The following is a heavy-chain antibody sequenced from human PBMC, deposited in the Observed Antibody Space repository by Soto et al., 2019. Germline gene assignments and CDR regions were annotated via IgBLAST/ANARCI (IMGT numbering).Heavy chain of an antibody. D-gene: IGHD2-8*01. CDR1: GDSFTDYH. J-gene: IGHJ6*02. CDR3: ARGDSTDCSNGVCSFFYNHDMDV. V-gene: IGHV1-2*04. Sequence: ASVKVSCRASGDSFTDYHIHWVRKAHGQGLEWLGRINPKSGGTSTAQKFQGWVTMTTDTSISTASMELTRLTSDDTAIYYCARGDSTDCSNGVCSFFYNHDMDVSARGTTVPVSS. CDR2: INPKSGGT.